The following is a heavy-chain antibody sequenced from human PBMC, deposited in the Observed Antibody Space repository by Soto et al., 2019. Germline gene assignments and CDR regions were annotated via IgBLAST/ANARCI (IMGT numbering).Heavy chain of an antibody. Sequence: GGSLRLSCAASGFTFSSYAMSWVRQAPGKGLEWVSAISGSGGSTYYADSVKGRFTISRDNSKNTLYLQMNSLRAEDTAVYYCAGPIAVAGTFYWGQGTLVTVSS. D-gene: IGHD6-19*01. CDR3: AGPIAVAGTFY. J-gene: IGHJ4*02. V-gene: IGHV3-23*01. CDR1: GFTFSSYA. CDR2: ISGSGGST.